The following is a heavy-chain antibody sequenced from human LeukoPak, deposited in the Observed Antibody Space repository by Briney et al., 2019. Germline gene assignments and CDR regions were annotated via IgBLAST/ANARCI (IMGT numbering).Heavy chain of an antibody. CDR1: GYTFTGYY. CDR3: ARAYYDSSGYRLDAFDI. CDR2: INPNSGGT. Sequence: ASVKVSCKASGYTFTGYYMHWVRQAPGQGLEWMGWINPNSGGTNYAQKFQGRVTMTRDTSISTAYMELSRLRSDDTAVYYCARAYYDSSGYRLDAFDIWGQGTMVTVSS. V-gene: IGHV1-2*02. J-gene: IGHJ3*02. D-gene: IGHD3-22*01.